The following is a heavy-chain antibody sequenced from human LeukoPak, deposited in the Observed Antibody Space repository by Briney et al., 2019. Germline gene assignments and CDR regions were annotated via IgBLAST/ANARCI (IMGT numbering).Heavy chain of an antibody. CDR1: GYTFISYG. D-gene: IGHD3-10*01. CDR2: ISPYNGNT. J-gene: IGHJ6*03. V-gene: IGHV1-18*01. Sequence: ASVKVSCKASGYTFISYGISWVRQAPGQGLEWMGWISPYNGNTKYVQKFQGRVTMTTDTSTSTAYMEVRSLRSDDTAVYYCARGFHSGRGFGELFAKYYYYMDVWGKGTTVTISS. CDR3: ARGFHSGRGFGELFAKYYYYMDV.